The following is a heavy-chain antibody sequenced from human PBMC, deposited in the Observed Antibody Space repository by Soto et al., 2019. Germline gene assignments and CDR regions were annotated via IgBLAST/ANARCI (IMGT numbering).Heavy chain of an antibody. D-gene: IGHD3-3*01. CDR1: GFTFSSYA. Sequence: EVQLLESGGGLVQPGGSLRLTCAASGFTFSSYAMSWVRQAPGKGLEWVSAISGSGGSTYYADSVKGRFTISRDNSKNTLYLQMNSLRAEDTAVYYCAKDLEDFWSGYYTYYFDYWGQGTLVTVSS. V-gene: IGHV3-23*01. J-gene: IGHJ4*02. CDR3: AKDLEDFWSGYYTYYFDY. CDR2: ISGSGGST.